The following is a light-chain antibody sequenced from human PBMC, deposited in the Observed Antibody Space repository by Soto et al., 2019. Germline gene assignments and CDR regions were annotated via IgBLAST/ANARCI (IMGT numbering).Light chain of an antibody. V-gene: IGLV2-11*01. Sequence: QSVLTQPRSVSGAPGQSVTIAWAGTSSDVGGYNYVSWYQQHPGKAPTLMIYGVSKRPSGVPDRFSGSKSGYTASLTISGLQAEDEADYYCCSYAGSYTLVFGGGTKVTVL. CDR3: CSYAGSYTLV. CDR2: GVS. J-gene: IGLJ2*01. CDR1: SSDVGGYNY.